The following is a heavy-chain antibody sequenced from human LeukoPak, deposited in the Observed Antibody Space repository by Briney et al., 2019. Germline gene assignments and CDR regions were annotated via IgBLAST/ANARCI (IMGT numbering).Heavy chain of an antibody. D-gene: IGHD3-10*01. V-gene: IGHV3-23*01. J-gene: IGHJ5*02. CDR2: ITGSGGTT. CDR1: GFTFSSFG. Sequence: GGSLRLSCAGSGFTFSSFGMNWVRQGPGKGLEWVSSITGSGGTTHYADSVEGRFTISRDNSKNTLYLQMNSLRADDTAVYYCARPRGDVSIGTWFNPWGQGTPVTVSS. CDR3: ARPRGDVSIGTWFNP.